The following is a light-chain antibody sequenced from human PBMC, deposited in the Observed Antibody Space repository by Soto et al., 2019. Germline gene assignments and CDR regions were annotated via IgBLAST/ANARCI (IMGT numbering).Light chain of an antibody. CDR2: DAS. CDR1: QSVSSSD. J-gene: IGKJ3*01. CDR3: QQANS. V-gene: IGKV3D-20*02. Sequence: EIVLTQSPGTLSLSPGERATLSCRASQSVSSSDLAWYQQKPGQAPRLLIYDASNRATGIPARFSGSGSGTDFTLTISSLQPEDFATYYCQQANSFGPGTKVDI.